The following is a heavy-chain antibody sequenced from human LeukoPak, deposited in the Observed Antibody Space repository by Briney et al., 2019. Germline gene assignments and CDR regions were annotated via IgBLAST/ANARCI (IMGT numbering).Heavy chain of an antibody. V-gene: IGHV3-30*04. CDR3: ARDWYGGAYY. Sequence: GGSLRLSCAASGFTFSSYAMHWVRQAPGKGLEWVAVISYDGSNKYYADSVKGRFTISRDNSKNTLYLQMNSLRAEDTAVYYCARDWYGGAYYWGQGTLVTVSS. D-gene: IGHD3-10*01. CDR2: ISYDGSNK. J-gene: IGHJ4*02. CDR1: GFTFSSYA.